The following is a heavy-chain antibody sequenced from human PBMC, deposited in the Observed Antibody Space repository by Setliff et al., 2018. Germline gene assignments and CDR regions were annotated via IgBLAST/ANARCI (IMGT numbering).Heavy chain of an antibody. CDR3: ARGIAARPGMGFDY. Sequence: PGGSLRLSCAASGFTFSSYGMHWVRQGPGKGLEWVSYISASSSTIYYSGSVKGRFTISRDNAKNSLFLQMNSLRAEDTAVYYCARGIAARPGMGFDYWGQGTLVTVSS. CDR2: ISASSSTI. J-gene: IGHJ4*02. V-gene: IGHV3-48*01. CDR1: GFTFSSYG. D-gene: IGHD6-6*01.